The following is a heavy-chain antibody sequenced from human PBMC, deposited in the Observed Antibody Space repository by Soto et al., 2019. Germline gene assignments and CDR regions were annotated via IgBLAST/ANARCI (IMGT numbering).Heavy chain of an antibody. J-gene: IGHJ3*02. CDR3: AYIVVVVAASRRSAFDI. V-gene: IGHV3-23*01. CDR2: ISGSGGST. D-gene: IGHD2-15*01. CDR1: GFTFSSYA. Sequence: PGGSLSLSCAASGFTFSSYAMSWVRQAPGKGLEWVSAISGSGGSTYYADSVKGRFTISRDNSKNTLYLQMNSLRAEDTAVYYCAYIVVVVAASRRSAFDIWGQGTMVTVSS.